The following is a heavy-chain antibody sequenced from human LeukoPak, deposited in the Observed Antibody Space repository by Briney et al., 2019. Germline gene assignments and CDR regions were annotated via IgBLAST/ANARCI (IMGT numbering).Heavy chain of an antibody. Sequence: SETLSRTCTVSGGSISSSSYYWGWIRQPPGKGLEWNGGIYYSGSTYYNPSLKSRVTISVDTSKNQFSLKLSSVTAADTAVYYCARTGDIVLMVYAIAAFDIWGQGTMVTVSS. CDR1: GGSISSSSYY. D-gene: IGHD2-8*01. CDR3: ARTGDIVLMVYAIAAFDI. V-gene: IGHV4-39*01. J-gene: IGHJ3*02. CDR2: IYYSGST.